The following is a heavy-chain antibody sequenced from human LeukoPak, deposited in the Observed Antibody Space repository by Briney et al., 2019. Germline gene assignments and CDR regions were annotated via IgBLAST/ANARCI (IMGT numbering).Heavy chain of an antibody. CDR3: ARSGSYSWHYYYYGMDV. CDR2: INAGNGNT. Sequence: GASVKVSCKASGYTFTSYAMNWVRQAPGQRLEWMGWINAGNGNTKYSQKFQGRVTITRDTSASTAYMELSSLRSEDTAVYYCARSGSYSWHYYYYGMDVWGQGTTVTVSS. J-gene: IGHJ6*02. D-gene: IGHD1-26*01. V-gene: IGHV1-3*01. CDR1: GYTFTSYA.